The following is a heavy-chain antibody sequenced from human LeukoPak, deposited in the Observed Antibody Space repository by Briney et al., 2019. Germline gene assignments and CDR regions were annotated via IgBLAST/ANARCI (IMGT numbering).Heavy chain of an antibody. CDR3: ARAREEHYDSSGQREDFDAFDI. CDR1: GYTYTSYY. V-gene: IGHV1-46*01. CDR2: SNPSGGST. J-gene: IGHJ3*02. Sequence: ASVTVSCKASGYTYTSYYMHWVRQATGQWLELMGISNPSGGSTSYAQKFQGRVTMTRDTSTSTVYMELSSLRSEDTAVYYCARAREEHYDSSGQREDFDAFDIWGQGTMVTVSS. D-gene: IGHD3-22*01.